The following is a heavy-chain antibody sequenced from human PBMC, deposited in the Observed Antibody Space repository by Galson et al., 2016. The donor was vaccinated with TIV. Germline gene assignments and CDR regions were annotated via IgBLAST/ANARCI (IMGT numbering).Heavy chain of an antibody. CDR2: INHYSGGT. CDR3: CHIWNYPY. D-gene: IGHD1-7*01. V-gene: IGHV1-2*02. Sequence: SVKVSCKAFGYTFTDYYMHWVRQSPRQGLEWVGWINHYSGGTNYAQKFQGRVTMTRDTSAKNTLYLHMSSLRTEDTAVYYCCHIWNYPYWGRGTLVTVSS. J-gene: IGHJ4*02. CDR1: GYTFTDYY.